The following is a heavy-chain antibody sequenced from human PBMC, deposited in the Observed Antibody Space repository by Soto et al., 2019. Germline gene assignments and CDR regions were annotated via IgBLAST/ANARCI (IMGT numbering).Heavy chain of an antibody. Sequence: QLQLQESGSGLVKPSQTLSLTCAVSGGSISSGGYSWSWIRQPPGKVLAWIGYIYPSGSTYYNPSLKSRVTLSVDRATNQFSLKLSSVNAADTAVYYCARVPDRWGQGTLVTVSS. D-gene: IGHD2-2*01. J-gene: IGHJ5*02. CDR2: IYPSGST. CDR3: ARVPDR. CDR1: GGSISSGGYS. V-gene: IGHV4-30-2*01.